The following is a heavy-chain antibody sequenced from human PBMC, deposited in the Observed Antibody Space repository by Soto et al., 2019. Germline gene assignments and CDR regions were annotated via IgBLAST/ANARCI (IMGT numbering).Heavy chain of an antibody. CDR3: ARSGFP. CDR1: GGSISSGGYY. V-gene: IGHV4-31*03. D-gene: IGHD1-26*01. Sequence: QVQLQESGPGLVKPSQTLSLTCTVSGGSISSGGYYWSWIRQHPGKGLEWIGYIDYSGSTYNRPSLTSRVTTSADTSKNQFSLKRSSVTAAATAVYYCARSGFPWGRGPLVTVSS. J-gene: IGHJ5*02. CDR2: IDYSGST.